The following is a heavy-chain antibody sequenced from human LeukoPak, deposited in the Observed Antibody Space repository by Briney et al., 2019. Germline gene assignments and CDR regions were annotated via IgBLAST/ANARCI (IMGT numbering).Heavy chain of an antibody. Sequence: GGSLRLSCSASGFPFRSYAMHWVRQAPGKGLEYVSAISGSGGSTYYADSVKGRFTISRDNSKNTLYLQMNSLRAEDTAVYYCAKSMIVVYWGQGTLVTVSS. D-gene: IGHD3-22*01. CDR3: AKSMIVVY. V-gene: IGHV3-23*01. J-gene: IGHJ4*02. CDR2: ISGSGGST. CDR1: GFPFRSYA.